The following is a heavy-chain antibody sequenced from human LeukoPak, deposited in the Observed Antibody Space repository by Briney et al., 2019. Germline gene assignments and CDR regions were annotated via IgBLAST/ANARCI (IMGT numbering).Heavy chain of an antibody. V-gene: IGHV3-11*04. D-gene: IGHD2-21*02. CDR3: ARTSTDCLDC. J-gene: IGHJ4*02. Sequence: GGSLRLSCAASGFTFRDYNMSWIRQAPGKGPEYNTGGGSIYYAGSVKGRFTISRDNAKNSLYLQMNNVRAEDTAVYYCARTSTDCLDCWGQGTLVTVSS. CDR1: GFTFRDYN. CDR2: NTGGGSI.